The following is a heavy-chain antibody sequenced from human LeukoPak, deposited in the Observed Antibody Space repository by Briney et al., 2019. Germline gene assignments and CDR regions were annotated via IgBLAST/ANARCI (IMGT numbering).Heavy chain of an antibody. J-gene: IGHJ4*02. CDR1: GFTFSSYW. Sequence: GGSLRLSCAASGFTFSSYWMNWVRQAPGKGLVWVSRIASDGSSTTYADSVKGRFSISRDNAKNTLYLQMNSLRVEDTAVYYCARSASGYSYGYYLFDYWGQGTLVTVSS. CDR3: ARSASGYSYGYYLFDY. V-gene: IGHV3-74*01. D-gene: IGHD5-18*01. CDR2: IASDGSST.